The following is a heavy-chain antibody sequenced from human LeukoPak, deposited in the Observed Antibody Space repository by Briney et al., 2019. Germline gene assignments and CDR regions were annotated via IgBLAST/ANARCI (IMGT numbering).Heavy chain of an antibody. D-gene: IGHD1-26*01. CDR2: VYNSGST. CDR1: GGSVSSYY. Sequence: SETLSLTCTVSGGSVSSYYWSWVRQPPGAGLEWIAYVYNSGSTNYNPSLKSRVTISVDRSKNQFSLKMNSVTAADTAVYYCVRDWEGFNFDIWGQGTMVTVSS. V-gene: IGHV4-59*02. J-gene: IGHJ3*02. CDR3: VRDWEGFNFDI.